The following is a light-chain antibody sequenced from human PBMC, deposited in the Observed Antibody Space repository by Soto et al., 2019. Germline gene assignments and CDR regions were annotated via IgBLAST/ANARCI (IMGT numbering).Light chain of an antibody. CDR2: DIS. CDR1: QSITASY. Sequence: EIVLTQSPGTLSLSPEERATLSCRASQSITASYLAWYQQKPGRTPRLLIHDISRRATGTPDRFSASVSWTDFTLTISRLGPEDLAVYYGQQYGNSPWAFGQGTKVDI. J-gene: IGKJ1*01. CDR3: QQYGNSPWA. V-gene: IGKV3-20*01.